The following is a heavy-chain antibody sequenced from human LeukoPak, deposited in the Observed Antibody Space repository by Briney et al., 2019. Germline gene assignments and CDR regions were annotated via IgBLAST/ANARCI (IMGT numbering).Heavy chain of an antibody. J-gene: IGHJ4*02. V-gene: IGHV4-34*01. D-gene: IGHD2/OR15-2a*01. Sequence: SETLSPTCAAYGWPFSGYYWSWFRQPPGKGLEWIGEIHQSGDTHDNPTLESRVTISIDTSKMQFSLNLTSVPAADTAMYFCARGGRRGPFYNYWGQGTLVIVSS. CDR2: IHQSGDT. CDR1: GWPFSGYY. CDR3: ARGGRRGPFYNY.